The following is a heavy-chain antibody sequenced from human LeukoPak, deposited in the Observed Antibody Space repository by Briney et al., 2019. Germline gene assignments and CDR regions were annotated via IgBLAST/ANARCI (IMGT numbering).Heavy chain of an antibody. CDR2: ISYDGNNK. Sequence: PGRSLRLSCAASGFTFSSYGMHWVRQAPGKGLEWVADISYDGNNKYYADSVKGRFTISRDNSKNTLYLQMNSLRAEDTAVYYCAKAGNYYYYYGMDVWGQGTTATVSS. V-gene: IGHV3-30*18. J-gene: IGHJ6*02. D-gene: IGHD1-26*01. CDR1: GFTFSSYG. CDR3: AKAGNYYYYYGMDV.